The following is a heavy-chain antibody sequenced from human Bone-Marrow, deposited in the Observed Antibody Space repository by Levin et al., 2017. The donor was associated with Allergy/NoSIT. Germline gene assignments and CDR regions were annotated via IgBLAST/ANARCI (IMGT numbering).Heavy chain of an antibody. CDR2: ISNDGSNK. V-gene: IGHV3-30-3*01. J-gene: IGHJ6*02. CDR3: ARDNSGDYFYHYVMDV. D-gene: IGHD4-23*01. CDR1: GFTFSSFA. Sequence: GESLKISCGASGFTFSSFAMHWVRQAPGKGLEWVAVISNDGSNKYYADSVRGRFTISRDNSKKTLYLQINSLRAEDTAVFYCARDNSGDYFYHYVMDVWGQGTTVTVSS.